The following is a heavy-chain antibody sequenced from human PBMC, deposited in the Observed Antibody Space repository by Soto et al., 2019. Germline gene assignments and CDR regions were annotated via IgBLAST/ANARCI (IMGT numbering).Heavy chain of an antibody. CDR2: IYYSGST. Sequence: SETLSLTCAVSGGSIKTSRYYWGWIRQSPGKGLEWIGNIYYSGSTYYNPSLKSRVTISVDTSKNQFSLKLSSVTAADTAVYYCARGPPSAPFDYWGQGTLVTVSS. D-gene: IGHD6-25*01. CDR3: ARGPPSAPFDY. CDR1: GGSIKTSRYY. V-gene: IGHV4-39*07. J-gene: IGHJ4*02.